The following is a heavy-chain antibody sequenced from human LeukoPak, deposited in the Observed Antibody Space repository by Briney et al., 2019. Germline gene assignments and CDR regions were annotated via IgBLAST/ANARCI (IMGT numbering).Heavy chain of an antibody. D-gene: IGHD2-2*01. Sequence: GGSLRLSCAASGFTSSSYEMNWVRQAPGKGLEWVSYISSSGSTVYYADSVKGRFTISRDNAKNSLYLQMNSLRAEDTAVYYCATGYCSSTSCFRWGQGTLVTVSS. CDR2: ISSSGSTV. J-gene: IGHJ4*02. V-gene: IGHV3-48*03. CDR3: ATGYCSSTSCFR. CDR1: GFTSSSYE.